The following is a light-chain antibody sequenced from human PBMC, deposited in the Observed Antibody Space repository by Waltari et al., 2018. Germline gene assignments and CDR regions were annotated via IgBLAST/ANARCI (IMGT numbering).Light chain of an antibody. CDR2: AAS. CDR3: QQGYRTPLT. CDR1: QSIGDY. J-gene: IGKJ4*01. V-gene: IGKV1-39*01. Sequence: DIQMTQTPSALSASVGDRGTINCRASQSIGDYLNWYQQKPGKAPKVLIYAASSLQSGVPSRFSGSGSGTDFTLTISTLQPEDFATYYCQQGYRTPLTFGGGTKVEIK.